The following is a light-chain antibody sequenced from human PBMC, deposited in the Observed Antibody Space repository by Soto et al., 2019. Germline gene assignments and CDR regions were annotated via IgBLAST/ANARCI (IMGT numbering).Light chain of an antibody. V-gene: IGKV1-5*03. Sequence: DIQMTQSPSTLSASVGDRVTITCRASQSISTWLAWYQQKPGKAPKLLIYKASSLEGGVPSRFSGSGSGTEFNITISSLQPDDFATYYCQQYTNYPLTFGGGTKVDIK. J-gene: IGKJ4*01. CDR3: QQYTNYPLT. CDR1: QSISTW. CDR2: KAS.